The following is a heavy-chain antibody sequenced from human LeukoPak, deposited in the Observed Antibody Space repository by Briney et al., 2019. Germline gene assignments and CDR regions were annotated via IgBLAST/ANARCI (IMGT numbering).Heavy chain of an antibody. CDR1: EYIFTTYW. D-gene: IGHD3-10*01. CDR3: ARVMTMVRYFDY. Sequence: SGESLKISCKGSEYIFTTYWIDWVRQMPGKGLEWMGSIYPGGSDTRYSPSFQGRVTISADKSISTAYLQWSSLKASDSAMYYCARVMTMVRYFDYWGQGTLVTVSS. CDR2: IYPGGSDT. V-gene: IGHV5-51*01. J-gene: IGHJ4*02.